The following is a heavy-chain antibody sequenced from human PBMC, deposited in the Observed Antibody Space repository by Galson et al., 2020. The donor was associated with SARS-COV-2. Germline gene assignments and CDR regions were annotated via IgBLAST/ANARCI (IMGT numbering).Heavy chain of an antibody. CDR3: ARDFSYDSSGYPY. CDR2: IWYDGSNK. V-gene: IGHV3-33*01. Sequence: GLEWVAVIWYDGSNKYYADSVKGRFTISRDNSKNTLYLQMNSLRAEDTAVYYCARDFSYDSSGYPYWGQGTLVTVSS. J-gene: IGHJ4*02. D-gene: IGHD3-22*01.